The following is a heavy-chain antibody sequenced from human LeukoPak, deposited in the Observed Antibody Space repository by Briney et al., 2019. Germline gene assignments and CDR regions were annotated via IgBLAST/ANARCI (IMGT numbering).Heavy chain of an antibody. V-gene: IGHV4-61*02. CDR3: ARARSSVAARGYYYYYMDV. CDR2: IYTSGST. D-gene: IGHD6-6*01. CDR1: GGSISSGSYY. Sequence: SETLSLTCTVSGGSISSGSYYWSWIRQPAGKGLEWIGRIYTSGSTNYNPSLKSRVTISVDTSKNQFSLKLSSVTAADTAVYYCARARSSVAARGYYYYYMDVWGKGTTVTISS. J-gene: IGHJ6*03.